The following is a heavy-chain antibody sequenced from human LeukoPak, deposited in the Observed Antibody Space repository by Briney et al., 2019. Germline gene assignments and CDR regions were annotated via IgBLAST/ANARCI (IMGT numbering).Heavy chain of an antibody. V-gene: IGHV1-18*01. D-gene: IGHD3-22*01. Sequence: ASVKVSCKASGYTFTSYGISWVRQAPGQGLEWMGWINAYNGNTNYAQKLQGRVTMTRDTSISTAYMELSRLRSDDTAVYYCARASGSEYYDSSGYHDYWGQGTLVTVSS. CDR1: GYTFTSYG. CDR3: ARASGSEYYDSSGYHDY. CDR2: INAYNGNT. J-gene: IGHJ4*02.